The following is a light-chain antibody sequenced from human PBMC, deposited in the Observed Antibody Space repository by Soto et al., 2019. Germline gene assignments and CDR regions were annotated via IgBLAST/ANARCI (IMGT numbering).Light chain of an antibody. CDR2: GAS. Sequence: EIVLTQSPGTLSLSPGERATLSCRASQSVSSNYLAWYQQKPGQAPRLLIYGASRRATGIPDRFSGSGSGTDFTLTITRLEPEDFAVFYCQQHDSSPYTFGQGNKLE. CDR1: QSVSSNY. J-gene: IGKJ2*01. CDR3: QQHDSSPYT. V-gene: IGKV3-20*01.